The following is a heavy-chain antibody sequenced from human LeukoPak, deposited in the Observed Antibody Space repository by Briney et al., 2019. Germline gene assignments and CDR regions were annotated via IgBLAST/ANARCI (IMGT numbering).Heavy chain of an antibody. Sequence: PGGSLRLSCAASGFTFSSYGMHWVRQAPGKGLEWVAFIRYDGSNKYYADSVKGRFTISRDNSKNTLYLQMNSLRAEDTAVYYCAKAQVVVVAAPDYWGQGTLVTVSS. V-gene: IGHV3-30*02. J-gene: IGHJ4*02. CDR3: AKAQVVVVAAPDY. D-gene: IGHD2-15*01. CDR2: IRYDGSNK. CDR1: GFTFSSYG.